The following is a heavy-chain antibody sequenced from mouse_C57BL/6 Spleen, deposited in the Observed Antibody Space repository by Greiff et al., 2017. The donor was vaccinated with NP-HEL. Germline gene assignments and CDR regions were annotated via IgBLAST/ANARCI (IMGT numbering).Heavy chain of an antibody. Sequence: EVMLVESGGGLVKPGGSLKLSCAASGFTFSSYAMSWVRQTPEKRLEWVATISDGGSYTYYPDNVKGRFTISRDNAKNNLYLQMSHLKSEDTAMYYCAIMGRRGDYWGQGTTLTVSS. D-gene: IGHD1-1*01. CDR1: GFTFSSYA. CDR2: ISDGGSYT. V-gene: IGHV5-4*03. CDR3: AIMGRRGDY. J-gene: IGHJ2*01.